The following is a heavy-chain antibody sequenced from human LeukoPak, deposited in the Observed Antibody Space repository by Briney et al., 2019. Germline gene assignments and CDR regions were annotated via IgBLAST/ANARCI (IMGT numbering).Heavy chain of an antibody. Sequence: ASVKVSCKAPGYTFTGYYMHWVRQAPGQGLEWMGWINPNSGGTNYAQKFQGRVTMTRDTSISTAYMELSRLRSDDTAVYYCARGRASGYDRNYYYYMDVWGKGTTVTVSS. CDR2: INPNSGGT. CDR3: ARGRASGYDRNYYYYMDV. CDR1: GYTFTGYY. V-gene: IGHV1-2*02. J-gene: IGHJ6*03. D-gene: IGHD3-22*01.